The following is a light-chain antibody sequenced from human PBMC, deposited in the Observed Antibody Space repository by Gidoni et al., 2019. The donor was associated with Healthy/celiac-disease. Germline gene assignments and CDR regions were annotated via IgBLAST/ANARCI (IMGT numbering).Light chain of an antibody. V-gene: IGLV1-40*01. J-gene: IGLJ1*01. CDR3: QSYDSSLSGSLV. CDR1: SSNIGAGYD. Sequence: QSVLTQPHSVSGAPGQRVTISCTGSSSNIGAGYDVHWYQQLPGTAPKLLIYGNNNRPSGVPDRFSGSKSGTSASLAITGLQAEDEADYYCQSYDSSLSGSLVFGTGTKVTVL. CDR2: GNN.